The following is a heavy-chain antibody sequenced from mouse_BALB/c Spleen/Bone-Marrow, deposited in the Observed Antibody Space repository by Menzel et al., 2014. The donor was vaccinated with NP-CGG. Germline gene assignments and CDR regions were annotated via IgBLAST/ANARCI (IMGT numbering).Heavy chain of an antibody. V-gene: IGHV2-6-7*01. CDR1: GFSLTGYG. J-gene: IGHJ4*01. D-gene: IGHD2-14*01. Sequence: VMLVESGPGLVAPSQSLSITCTVSGFSLTGYGVNWVRQPPGKGLEWLGMIWGDGSTDYNSALKSRLSISKDNSKSQVFLKMNSLRTDDTAWYYCAREGYDENYYAMDYWGQGTSVTVSS. CDR2: IWGDGST. CDR3: AREGYDENYYAMDY.